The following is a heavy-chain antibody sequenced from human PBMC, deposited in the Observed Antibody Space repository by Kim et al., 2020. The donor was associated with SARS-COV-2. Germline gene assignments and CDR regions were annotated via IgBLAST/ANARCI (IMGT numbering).Heavy chain of an antibody. Sequence: SETLSLTCAVSGGSISSSNWWWGFRQPPGKGLVWIGGIYHSGSTNYNPSPKSRVTITVYKSKNQFSLMLSSVTAAATAVDYCSREGSSCFQCMDVWGQGTTVTVSS. CDR2: IYHSGST. CDR3: SREGSSCFQCMDV. J-gene: IGHJ6*02. CDR1: GGSISSSNW. V-gene: IGHV4-4*02. D-gene: IGHD6-13*01.